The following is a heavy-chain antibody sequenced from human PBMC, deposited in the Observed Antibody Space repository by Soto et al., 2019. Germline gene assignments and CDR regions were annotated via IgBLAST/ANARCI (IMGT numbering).Heavy chain of an antibody. V-gene: IGHV3-30-3*01. J-gene: IGHJ4*02. D-gene: IGHD5-18*01. CDR1: GFTFSSYA. Sequence: GGSLRLSCAASGFTFSSYAMHWVRQAPGKGLEWVAVISYDGSNKYYADSVKGRFTISRDNSKNTLYLQMNSLRAEDTAVYYCARTGYSYWYYFDYWGQGTLVTVSS. CDR3: ARTGYSYWYYFDY. CDR2: ISYDGSNK.